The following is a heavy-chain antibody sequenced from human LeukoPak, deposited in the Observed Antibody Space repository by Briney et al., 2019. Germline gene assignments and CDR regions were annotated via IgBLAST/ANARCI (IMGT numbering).Heavy chain of an antibody. Sequence: PGGSLRLSCAASGFTFRTHSMNWVRQAPGKGLEWVSSINDRSTYIFYADSVKGRFTISRDNAKSSLYLQMNSLRPEDTAVYYCARMPHCSAATCPSGYWGRGTLVTVSS. J-gene: IGHJ4*02. CDR2: INDRSTYI. D-gene: IGHD2-15*01. CDR3: ARMPHCSAATCPSGY. V-gene: IGHV3-21*01. CDR1: GFTFRTHS.